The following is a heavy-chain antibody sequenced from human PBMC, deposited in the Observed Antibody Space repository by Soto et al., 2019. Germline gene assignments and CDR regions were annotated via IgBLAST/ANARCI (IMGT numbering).Heavy chain of an antibody. V-gene: IGHV3-23*01. CDR1: GFTFSSYA. CDR2: ISGSGGST. D-gene: IGHD3-3*01. J-gene: IGHJ4*02. CDR3: AAVGGGYYPHYFDY. Sequence: HPGGSLRLSCAASGFTFSSYAMSWVRQAPGKGLEWVSAISGSGGSTYYADSVKGRFTISRDNSKNTLYLQMNSLRAEDTAVYYCAAVGGGYYPHYFDYWGQGTLVTVSS.